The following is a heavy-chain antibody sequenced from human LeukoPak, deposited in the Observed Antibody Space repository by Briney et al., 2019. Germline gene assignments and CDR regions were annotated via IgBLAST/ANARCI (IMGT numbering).Heavy chain of an antibody. CDR1: GGSISSSNW. J-gene: IGHJ4*02. V-gene: IGHV4-4*02. CDR3: ARRGSSWYRKPFDY. D-gene: IGHD6-13*01. CDR2: IYHSGST. Sequence: SGTLSLTCAVSGGSISSSNWWSWVRQPPGKGLEWIGEIYHSGSTNYNPSLKSRVTISVDKSKNQFSLKLSSVTAADTAVYYCARRGSSWYRKPFDYWGQGTLVTVSS.